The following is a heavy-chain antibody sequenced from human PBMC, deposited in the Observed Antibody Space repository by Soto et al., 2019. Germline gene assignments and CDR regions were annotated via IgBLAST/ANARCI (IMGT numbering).Heavy chain of an antibody. D-gene: IGHD6-13*01. CDR2: IYPGDSDT. J-gene: IGHJ6*02. V-gene: IGHV5-51*01. CDR1: GYSFTSYW. Sequence: GESLKISCKGSGYSFTSYWIGWVRQMPGKGLEWMGIIYPGDSDTRYSPSFQGQVTISADKSISTAYLQWSSLKASDTAMYYCARQDSSSWSSHYYYYGMDVWGQGTTLTVSS. CDR3: ARQDSSSWSSHYYYYGMDV.